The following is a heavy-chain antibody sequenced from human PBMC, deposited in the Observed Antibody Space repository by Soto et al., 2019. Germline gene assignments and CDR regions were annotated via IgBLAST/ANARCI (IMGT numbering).Heavy chain of an antibody. V-gene: IGHV3-33*01. CDR3: ARVGRPQHLLTGFDN. CDR2: IRPDGSNR. J-gene: IGHJ5*02. CDR1: GFTFSDYA. D-gene: IGHD3-16*01. Sequence: QVQLVESVGGVVQPGWSLRLSCVTSGFTFSDYAMHWVRQAPGKGLEWVAVIRPDGSNRYYADSVKGRFTISRDISKNTLYLQMSSLRADDTAVYFCARVGRPQHLLTGFDNWGQGTLVTVSS.